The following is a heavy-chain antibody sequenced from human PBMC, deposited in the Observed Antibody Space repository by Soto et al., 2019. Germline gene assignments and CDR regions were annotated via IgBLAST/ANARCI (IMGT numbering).Heavy chain of an antibody. D-gene: IGHD1-26*01. J-gene: IGHJ4*02. CDR3: ARYSGSYWHYLDF. CDR2: IYPGDSDT. V-gene: IGHV5-51*01. CDR1: GYSFASHW. Sequence: GEPLKISCQGSGYSFASHWVAWVRQMPEKGLEWIGTIYPGDSDTKYSSAFRGHVTISTDTSVSTAYLQWRSLEATDSAIYYCARYSGSYWHYLDFWGQGTLVTVSS.